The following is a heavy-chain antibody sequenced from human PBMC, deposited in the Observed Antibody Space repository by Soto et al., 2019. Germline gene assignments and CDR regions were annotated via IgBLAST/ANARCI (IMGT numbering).Heavy chain of an antibody. J-gene: IGHJ6*02. Sequence: SETLSLTCTVSGGSISSYYWSWIRQPPGKGLEWIGYIYYSGSTNYNPSLKSRVTISVDTSKNQFSLKLSSVTAADTAVYYCARLHGLERSNYYYGMDVWGQGTTVTVSS. D-gene: IGHD3-22*01. V-gene: IGHV4-59*08. CDR1: GGSISSYY. CDR3: ARLHGLERSNYYYGMDV. CDR2: IYYSGST.